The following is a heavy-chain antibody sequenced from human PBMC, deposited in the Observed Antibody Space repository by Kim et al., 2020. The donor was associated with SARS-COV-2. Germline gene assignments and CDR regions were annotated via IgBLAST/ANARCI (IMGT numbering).Heavy chain of an antibody. CDR2: MNPNSGNT. CDR3: ARGGVVVPAAET. Sequence: ASVKVSCKASGYTFTSYDINWVRQATGQGLEWMGWMNPNSGNTGYAQKFQGRVTMTRNTSISTAYMELSSLRSEDTAVYYCARGGVVVPAAETWGQGTLVTVSS. J-gene: IGHJ4*02. CDR1: GYTFTSYD. V-gene: IGHV1-8*01. D-gene: IGHD2-2*01.